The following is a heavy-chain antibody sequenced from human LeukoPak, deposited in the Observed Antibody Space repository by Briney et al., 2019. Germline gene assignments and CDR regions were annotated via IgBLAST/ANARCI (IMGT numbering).Heavy chain of an antibody. CDR2: INAGNGNT. CDR1: GYTFTSYS. D-gene: IGHD4-23*01. CDR3: AREVTHHVYYGMDV. V-gene: IGHV1-3*01. J-gene: IGHJ6*02. Sequence: ASVKVSCKASGYTFTSYSMHWVRQAPGQRLEWMGWINAGNGNTKFSQKFQGRVTITRDTSASTAYMELRSLRSDDTAVYYCAREVTHHVYYGMDVWGQGTTVTVSS.